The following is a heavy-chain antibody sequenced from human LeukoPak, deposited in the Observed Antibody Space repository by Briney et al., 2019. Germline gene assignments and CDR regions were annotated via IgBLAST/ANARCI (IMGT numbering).Heavy chain of an antibody. CDR3: ARGDSSAFDY. CDR2: INHSGST. J-gene: IGHJ4*02. D-gene: IGHD6-25*01. V-gene: IGHV4-34*01. CDR1: GGSFSGYY. Sequence: SETLSLTCAVYGGSFSGYYWSWIRQPPGRGLEWIGEINHSGSTNYNPSLKSRVTISVDTSKNQFSLKLSSVAAADTAVYYCARGDSSAFDYWGQGTLVTVSS.